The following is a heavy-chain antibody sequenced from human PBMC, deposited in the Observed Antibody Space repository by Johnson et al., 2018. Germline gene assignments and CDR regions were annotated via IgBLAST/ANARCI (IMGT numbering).Heavy chain of an antibody. CDR1: GGSISSYF. CDR2: IYQSGYT. Sequence: QVQLQESGPGLVKPSETXSLTCTVSGGSISSYFWSWIRQPPGKGLEWIGYIYQSGYTNYNPSLRGRVTISVDTSKNQFSLRLSSVTAADPAVYFCARGLRPTPYYFEYWGQGTLVTFSS. D-gene: IGHD4-17*01. CDR3: ARGLRPTPYYFEY. J-gene: IGHJ4*02. V-gene: IGHV4-59*01.